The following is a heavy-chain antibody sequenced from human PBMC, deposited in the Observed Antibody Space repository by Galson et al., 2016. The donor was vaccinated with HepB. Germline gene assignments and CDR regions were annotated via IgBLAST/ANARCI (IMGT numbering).Heavy chain of an antibody. CDR3: ARARSRGWSDAFDH. V-gene: IGHV6-1*01. CDR2: TYYRSKWYN. J-gene: IGHJ4*02. Sequence: CAISGDSVSSNSAAWNWFRQSTSRGLEWLGRTYYRSKWYNDYRLSLKTRININADTSRNEVSLQLKSVTREDTAVYYCARARSRGWSDAFDHWGQGTLVTISS. CDR1: GDSVSSNSAA. D-gene: IGHD6-19*01.